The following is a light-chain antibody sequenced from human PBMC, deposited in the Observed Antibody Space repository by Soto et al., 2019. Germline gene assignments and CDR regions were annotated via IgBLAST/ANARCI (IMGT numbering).Light chain of an antibody. J-gene: IGLJ1*01. CDR2: EVN. CDR3: NSYAGSNNYV. Sequence: QSALTLPPSASGSPGQSVTISCTGTRSDVGGYNFGSWYQHHPGKAPKLIIYEVNKRPSGVPDRFSGSKSGNTASLTVSGLQAEDDADYYCNSYAGSNNYVFGTGTMLTVL. CDR1: RSDVGGYNF. V-gene: IGLV2-8*01.